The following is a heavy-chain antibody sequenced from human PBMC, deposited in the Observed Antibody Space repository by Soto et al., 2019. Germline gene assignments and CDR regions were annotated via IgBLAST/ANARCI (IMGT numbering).Heavy chain of an antibody. Sequence: QVQLVQSGAEVKKPGASVKVSCKASGYTFTSYGISWVRQAPGQGLEWMGWISAYNGNTNYAQKLQGRVTMTTDTSTSKAYMDLRSLRPDGTAVYYCASRYCSGGSCYPDYWGQGTLVTLSS. CDR1: GYTFTSYG. CDR3: ASRYCSGGSCYPDY. D-gene: IGHD2-15*01. CDR2: ISAYNGNT. J-gene: IGHJ4*02. V-gene: IGHV1-18*01.